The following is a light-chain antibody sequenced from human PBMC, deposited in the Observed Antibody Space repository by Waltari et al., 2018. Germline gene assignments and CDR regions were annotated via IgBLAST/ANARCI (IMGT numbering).Light chain of an antibody. J-gene: IGLJ1*01. V-gene: IGLV2-11*01. CDR3: CSYAGSYTYV. Sequence: QSALAQPRSVSGSPGQSVTISCTGSSSNDGGYNYVSWYQQYPGQAPKLMLYDVNKRPSGVPHRFSGSKSGDTASLTISGLQAEDEADYYCCSYAGSYTYVFGTGTKVTV. CDR2: DVN. CDR1: SSNDGGYNY.